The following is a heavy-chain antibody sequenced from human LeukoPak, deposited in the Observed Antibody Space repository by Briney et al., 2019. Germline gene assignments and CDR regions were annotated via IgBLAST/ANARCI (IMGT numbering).Heavy chain of an antibody. CDR3: ARDHSAMPSY. Sequence: GGSLRLSCAASGFTFSSYNFHWLRQAPGKGLEWLTVISYDGSYTSYGASVKGRFTISRDNSQNTLYLQMNGLRAEDTALYYCARDHSAMPSYWGQGTLVTVSS. D-gene: IGHD2-2*01. V-gene: IGHV3-30*03. J-gene: IGHJ4*02. CDR2: ISYDGSYT. CDR1: GFTFSSYN.